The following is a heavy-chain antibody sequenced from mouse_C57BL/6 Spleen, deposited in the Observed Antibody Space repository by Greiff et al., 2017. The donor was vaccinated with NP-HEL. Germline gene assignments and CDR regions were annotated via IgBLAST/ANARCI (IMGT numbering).Heavy chain of an antibody. J-gene: IGHJ4*01. V-gene: IGHV1-19*01. Sequence: EVQLQQSGPVLVKPGASVKMSCKASGYTFTDYYMNWVKQSHGKSLEWIGVINPYNGGTSYNQKFKGKATLTVDKSSSTAYVELNSLTSADSAVYYCASGGTGTRNYAMDYWGQGTSVTVSS. CDR3: ASGGTGTRNYAMDY. CDR2: INPYNGGT. CDR1: GYTFTDYY. D-gene: IGHD4-1*01.